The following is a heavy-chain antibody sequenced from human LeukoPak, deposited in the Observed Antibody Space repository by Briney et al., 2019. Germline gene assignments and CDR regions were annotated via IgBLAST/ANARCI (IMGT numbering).Heavy chain of an antibody. CDR1: GFTFDDYA. J-gene: IGHJ4*02. D-gene: IGHD6-19*01. CDR2: ISWNSGSI. V-gene: IGHV3-9*01. Sequence: SLRLSCAASGFTFDDYAMHWVRQAPGKGLEWVSGISWNSGSIGYADSVKGRFTISRDNAKNSLYLQTNSLRAEDTALYYCARGDPGGVAVAGLFDYWGQGTLVTVSS. CDR3: ARGDPGGVAVAGLFDY.